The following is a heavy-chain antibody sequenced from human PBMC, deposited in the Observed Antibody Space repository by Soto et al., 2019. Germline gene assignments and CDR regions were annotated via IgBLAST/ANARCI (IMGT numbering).Heavy chain of an antibody. CDR2: ISAYNGNT. Sequence: ASVKVSCKASGYTFTSYGISWVRQAPGQGLEWMGWISAYNGNTNYAQKLQGRFTMTTDTSTSTAYMELRSLRFDDTAVYYCARGRDYGSAFDIWGQGTMVTVSS. V-gene: IGHV1-18*01. J-gene: IGHJ3*02. D-gene: IGHD4-17*01. CDR3: ARGRDYGSAFDI. CDR1: GYTFTSYG.